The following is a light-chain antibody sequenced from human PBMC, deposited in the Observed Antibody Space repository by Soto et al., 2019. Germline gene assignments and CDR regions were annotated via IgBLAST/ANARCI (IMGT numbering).Light chain of an antibody. Sequence: EIVMTQSPGTLSVSPGERATLSCRASESVGSNVAWFQQRPGQAPSLLIYGASTRAAGVPARFIGSGSETEFMLTISILQPEDIAIYYCQQWVRWTFGQGTRLEIK. CDR1: ESVGSN. CDR2: GAS. V-gene: IGKV3-15*01. CDR3: QQWVRWT. J-gene: IGKJ1*01.